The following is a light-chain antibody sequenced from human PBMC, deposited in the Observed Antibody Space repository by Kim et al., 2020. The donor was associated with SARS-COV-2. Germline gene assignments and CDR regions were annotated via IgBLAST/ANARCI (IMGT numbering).Light chain of an antibody. V-gene: IGKV3-11*01. CDR2: DES. CDR3: QQRNSWPPAVT. CDR1: QNIDTY. J-gene: IGKJ4*01. Sequence: PGERATLACRASQNIDTYLAWYQQRPGQAPRLLVYDESNRATGVPDRFSGSGSGTDFTLTISSLEPEDFPIYYCQQRNSWPPAVTFGGGTKVDIK.